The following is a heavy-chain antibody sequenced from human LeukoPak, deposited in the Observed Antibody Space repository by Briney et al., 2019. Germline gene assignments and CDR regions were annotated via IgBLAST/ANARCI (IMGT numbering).Heavy chain of an antibody. CDR3: AKDSRSYDILTGYYFGPPYDY. CDR2: ISSSGSTI. CDR1: GFTFSSYE. D-gene: IGHD3-9*01. J-gene: IGHJ4*02. V-gene: IGHV3-48*03. Sequence: GGSLRLSCAASGFTFSSYEMNWVRQAPGKGLEWVSYISSSGSTIYYADSVKGRFTISRDNAKNTLYLQMNSLRAEDTAVYYCAKDSRSYDILTGYYFGPPYDYWGQGTLVTVSS.